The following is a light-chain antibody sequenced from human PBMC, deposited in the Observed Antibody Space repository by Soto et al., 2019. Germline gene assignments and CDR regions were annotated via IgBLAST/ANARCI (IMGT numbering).Light chain of an antibody. V-gene: IGKV3D-15*01. Sequence: EIVMTQSPATLSVSPGERATLSCRASQSVGSSLVWYQQRPGQAPRLLIYDVSTRATGIPARFSGSGFGTEFTLTISSLESEYFAVYHCQQYNKWPRTFGQGTKVDIK. J-gene: IGKJ1*01. CDR3: QQYNKWPRT. CDR1: QSVGSS. CDR2: DVS.